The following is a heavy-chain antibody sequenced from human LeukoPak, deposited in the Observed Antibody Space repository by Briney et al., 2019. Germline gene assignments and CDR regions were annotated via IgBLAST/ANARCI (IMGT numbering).Heavy chain of an antibody. D-gene: IGHD3-9*01. CDR3: ARVMGRLVRTWYFDL. V-gene: IGHV3-53*01. J-gene: IGHJ2*01. CDR2: IYSGGTT. CDR1: GFTVSSNY. Sequence: QSGGSLRLSCAASGFTVSSNYMSWVRQAPGKGLEWVSLIYSGGTTYYADSVKGRFTISRDNSKNTLYLQMNSLRAEDTAVYYCARVMGRLVRTWYFDLWGRGTLVTVSS.